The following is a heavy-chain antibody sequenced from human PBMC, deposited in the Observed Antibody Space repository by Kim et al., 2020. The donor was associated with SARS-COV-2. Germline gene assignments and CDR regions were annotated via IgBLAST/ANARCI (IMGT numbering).Heavy chain of an antibody. J-gene: IGHJ4*02. CDR1: GFTFDDYA. D-gene: IGHD4-17*01. CDR3: ARHYGETNYFDY. CDR2: ISWNSGSI. V-gene: IGHV3-9*01. Sequence: GGSLRLSCAASGFTFDDYAMHWVRQAPGKGLEWVSGISWNSGSIGYADSVKGRFTISRDNAKNSLYLQMNSLRAEDTALYYCARHYGETNYFDYWGQGTLVTVSS.